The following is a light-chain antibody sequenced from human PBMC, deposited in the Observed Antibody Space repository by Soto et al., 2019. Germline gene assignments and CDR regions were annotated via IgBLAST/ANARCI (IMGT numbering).Light chain of an antibody. CDR3: QQCRNWPLT. J-gene: IGKJ4*01. Sequence: EIVMTQSPATLSVSPGEGATLSCKASQNVYNNLAWYQQRPGQPPRLLIYDAYTRATGISARFSGSGYGTEFTLTISSRQSEDFAVYFCQQCRNWPLTFGGGTKVEIK. CDR2: DAY. CDR1: QNVYNN. V-gene: IGKV3-15*01.